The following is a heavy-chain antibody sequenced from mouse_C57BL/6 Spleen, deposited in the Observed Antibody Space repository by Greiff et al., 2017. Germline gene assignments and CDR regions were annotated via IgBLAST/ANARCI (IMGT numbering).Heavy chain of an antibody. CDR3: ARGTIYYGYDGNY. CDR1: GYTFTSYW. CDR2: IYPGSGST. V-gene: IGHV1-55*01. D-gene: IGHD2-2*01. J-gene: IGHJ2*01. Sequence: QVQLQQPGAELVKPGASVKMSCKASGYTFTSYWITWVKQRPGQGLEWIGDIYPGSGSTNYNEKFKSKATLTVDTSSSTAYMQLSSLTSEDSAVYYCARGTIYYGYDGNYWGQGTTLTVSS.